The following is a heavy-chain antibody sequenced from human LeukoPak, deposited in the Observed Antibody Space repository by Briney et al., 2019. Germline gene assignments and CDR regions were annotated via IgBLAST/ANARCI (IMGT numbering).Heavy chain of an antibody. V-gene: IGHV3-30*02. CDR1: GFTFSSYG. CDR2: IRYDGSNK. CDR3: AKDGYTMVRGAPAPYYYYYYMDV. D-gene: IGHD3-10*01. J-gene: IGHJ6*03. Sequence: GGSLRLSCAASGFTFSSYGMHWVRQAPGKGLEWVAFIRYDGSNKYYADSVKGRFTISRDNSKNTLYLQMNSLRAEDTAVYYCAKDGYTMVRGAPAPYYYYYYMDVWGKGTTVTVSS.